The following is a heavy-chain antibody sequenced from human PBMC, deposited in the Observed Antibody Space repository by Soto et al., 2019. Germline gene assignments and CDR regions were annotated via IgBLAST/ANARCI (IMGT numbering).Heavy chain of an antibody. V-gene: IGHV4-34*01. CDR3: ARDTWNSPAPEIGYYGMDV. D-gene: IGHD1-7*01. CDR1: GGSFSGYY. CDR2: INHSGST. Sequence: PSETLSLTCAVYGGSFSGYYWSWIRQPPGKGLEWIGEINHSGSTNYNPSLKSRVTISVDTSKNQFSLKLSSVTAADTAVYYCARDTWNSPAPEIGYYGMDVWGQGTTVTVSS. J-gene: IGHJ6*02.